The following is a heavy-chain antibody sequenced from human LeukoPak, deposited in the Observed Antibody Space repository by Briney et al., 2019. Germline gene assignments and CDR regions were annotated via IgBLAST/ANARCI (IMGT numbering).Heavy chain of an antibody. D-gene: IGHD1-1*01. CDR3: ARQGTGLDY. Sequence: GGSLRLSCKVSGFTVSGNYMSWVRQAPAKGLEWVSIIHSVGDTFYADSVKGRFTISRDNSNNMLYLQMNSLTVEDTAVYYCARQGTGLDYWGQGTLVTVSS. CDR2: IHSVGDT. V-gene: IGHV3-53*01. CDR1: GFTVSGNY. J-gene: IGHJ4*02.